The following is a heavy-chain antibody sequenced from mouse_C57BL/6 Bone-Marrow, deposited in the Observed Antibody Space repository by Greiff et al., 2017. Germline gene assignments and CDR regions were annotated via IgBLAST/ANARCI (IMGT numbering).Heavy chain of an antibody. D-gene: IGHD1-1*02. Sequence: VQLQQSGAELVKPGASVKLSCTASGFNIKDYYMHWVKQRTEQGLEWIGRIDPEDGETKYAAKFQGKDTITADTSSNTAYLQLSSLTSEDTAVYYCARGPMEDWFAYWGQGTLVTVSA. V-gene: IGHV14-2*01. CDR1: GFNIKDYY. CDR3: ARGPMEDWFAY. CDR2: IDPEDGET. J-gene: IGHJ3*01.